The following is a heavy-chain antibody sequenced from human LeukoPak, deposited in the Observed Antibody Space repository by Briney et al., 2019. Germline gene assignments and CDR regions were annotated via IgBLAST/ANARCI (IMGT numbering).Heavy chain of an antibody. Sequence: ASVKVSCKASGYTFTSYGISWVRQAPGQGLEWMGWISAYNGNTNYAQKLQGRVTMTTDTSTSTAYMELRSLRSDDTAVYYCARAFGYYYDSSGYYYGEYWGQGTLVTVSS. J-gene: IGHJ4*02. V-gene: IGHV1-18*01. D-gene: IGHD3-22*01. CDR2: ISAYNGNT. CDR3: ARAFGYYYDSSGYYYGEY. CDR1: GYTFTSYG.